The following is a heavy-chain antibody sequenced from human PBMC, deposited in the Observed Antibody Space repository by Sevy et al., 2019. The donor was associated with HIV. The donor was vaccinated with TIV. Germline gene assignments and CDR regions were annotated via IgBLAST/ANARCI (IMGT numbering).Heavy chain of an antibody. CDR2: ISVSSGTV. J-gene: IGHJ4*02. CDR1: GFTFSSYA. Sequence: GGSLRLSCAASGFTFSSYAMHWVRQAPGKGLEWLSYISVSSGTVYYADSVKGRFTISRDNAKNSLYLQMNSLRAEDSAVYYCVRDTSYGDPYYFDYWGQGTLVTVSS. CDR3: VRDTSYGDPYYFDY. V-gene: IGHV3-48*01. D-gene: IGHD4-17*01.